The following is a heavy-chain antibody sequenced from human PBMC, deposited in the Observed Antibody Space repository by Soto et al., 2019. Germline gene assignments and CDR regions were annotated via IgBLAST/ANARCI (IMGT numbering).Heavy chain of an antibody. CDR2: ISYSGST. CDR3: DRSPAHVPGLDF. J-gene: IGHJ4*02. Sequence: SETLALTCTVSGGSISSGEYYWSWIRQPPGKVLEWIGYISYSGSTYYNPSLQSRVSISVDTSKNQFSLKLSSVTAADTAVYYCDRSPAHVPGLDFSAQRTLVTVSS. V-gene: IGHV4-30-4*01. D-gene: IGHD1-1*01. CDR1: GGSISSGEYY.